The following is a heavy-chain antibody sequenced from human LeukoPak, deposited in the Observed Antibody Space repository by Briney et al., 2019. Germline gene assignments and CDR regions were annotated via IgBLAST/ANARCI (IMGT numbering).Heavy chain of an antibody. Sequence: SETLSLSCTVSGGSISGYFWSWIRQPPGQGLEWIGYIYYAGSTHYNPSLKSRVTISVDTSENQFSLKLSSVTAADTAVYYCARSRGWASANDRFSMDFDYWGQGILVTVSS. V-gene: IGHV4-59*01. CDR3: ARSRGWASANDRFSMDFDY. J-gene: IGHJ4*02. D-gene: IGHD2/OR15-2a*01. CDR1: GGSISGYF. CDR2: IYYAGST.